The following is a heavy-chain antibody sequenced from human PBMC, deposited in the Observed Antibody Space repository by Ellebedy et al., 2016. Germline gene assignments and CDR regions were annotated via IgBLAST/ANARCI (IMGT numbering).Heavy chain of an antibody. D-gene: IGHD4-17*01. J-gene: IGHJ6*02. Sequence: GESLKISXAASGFTFSSYAMHWVRQAPGKGLEWVAVISYDGSNKYYADSVKGRFTISRDKSKNTLYLQMNSLRAEDTALYYCVRGFAVTTLSYYFYGMDVWGQGTTVTVSS. V-gene: IGHV3-30*14. CDR3: VRGFAVTTLSYYFYGMDV. CDR2: ISYDGSNK. CDR1: GFTFSSYA.